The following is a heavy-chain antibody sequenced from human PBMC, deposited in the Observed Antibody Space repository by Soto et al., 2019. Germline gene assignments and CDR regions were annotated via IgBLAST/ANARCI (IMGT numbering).Heavy chain of an antibody. V-gene: IGHV3-53*01. Sequence: EVQLVESGGGLIQPGGSLRLSCAASGLIVSSNYMTWVRQAPGKGLEWFSVIYSGGSTYYADSVKGRFTISRDNSKNTLYLQMNSLRAEDTAVYYCARVEAAVADAFDIWGQGTMVTVSS. CDR2: IYSGGST. CDR1: GLIVSSNY. D-gene: IGHD6-19*01. J-gene: IGHJ3*02. CDR3: ARVEAAVADAFDI.